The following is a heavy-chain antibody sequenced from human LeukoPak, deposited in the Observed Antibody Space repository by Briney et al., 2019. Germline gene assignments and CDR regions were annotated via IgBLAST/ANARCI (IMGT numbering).Heavy chain of an antibody. CDR2: TNPSGGSI. D-gene: IGHD4-17*01. Sequence: ASVKVSCKASGYTFTSYYMHWVRQAPGQGLEWMGITNPSGGSISYAQKFQGRVTMTRDTSTSTVYMELSSLRSEDTAVYYCARSGGTTVTTSGEDYWGQGTLVTVSS. V-gene: IGHV1-46*01. J-gene: IGHJ4*02. CDR3: ARSGGTTVTTSGEDY. CDR1: GYTFTSYY.